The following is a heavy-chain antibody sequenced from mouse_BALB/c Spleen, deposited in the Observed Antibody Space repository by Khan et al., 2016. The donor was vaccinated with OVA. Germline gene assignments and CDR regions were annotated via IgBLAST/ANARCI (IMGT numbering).Heavy chain of an antibody. D-gene: IGHD1-1*01. V-gene: IGHV5-17*02. CDR2: ISGDSSPV. CDR3: ATSYFYGYYFDY. Sequence: EVELVESGGGLVQPGGSRKLSCAASGFTFSTYGMHWVRQAPEKGLEWVAYISGDSSPVYFADTVKGRFTISRANPKNTLFLQMTSLMSEDTARYYCATSYFYGYYFDYWGPGTTLTVSS. J-gene: IGHJ2*01. CDR1: GFTFSTYG.